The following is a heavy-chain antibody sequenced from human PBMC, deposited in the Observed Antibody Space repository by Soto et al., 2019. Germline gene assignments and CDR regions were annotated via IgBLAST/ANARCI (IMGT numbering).Heavy chain of an antibody. CDR3: ASRYRWLYLAY. CDR1: GDSISSSNYF. Sequence: SETLSLTCTVSGDSISSSNYFWCWILQPPGKGLEWIGTIFYSGSTYYNPSLKSRVTISVDTSKNQFSLRLISVTAADTALYYCASRYRWLYLAYSGQGSPVIVSS. D-gene: IGHD3-9*01. J-gene: IGHJ4*02. CDR2: IFYSGST. V-gene: IGHV4-39*01.